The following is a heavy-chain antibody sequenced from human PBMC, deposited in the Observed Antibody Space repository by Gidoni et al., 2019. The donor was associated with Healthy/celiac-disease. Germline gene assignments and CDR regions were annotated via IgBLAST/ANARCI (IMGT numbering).Heavy chain of an antibody. CDR1: GYTFTSYA. V-gene: IGHV1-3*01. CDR2: INAGNGNT. Sequence: QVQLVQSGAEVKKPGASVKVSCKASGYTFTSYAMHWVRQAPGQRLEWMGWINAGNGNTKYSQKFQGRVTITRDTSASTAYMELSSLRSEDTAVYYCARPRRHYYDSSGYYFFDAFDIWGQGTMVTVSS. CDR3: ARPRRHYYDSSGYYFFDAFDI. J-gene: IGHJ3*02. D-gene: IGHD3-22*01.